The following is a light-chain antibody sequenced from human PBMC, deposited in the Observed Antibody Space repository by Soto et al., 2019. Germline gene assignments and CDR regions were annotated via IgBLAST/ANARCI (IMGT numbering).Light chain of an antibody. Sequence: DIQMTQTPSTLAASLGHRVTITFRASQSISNRLAWYQQKPGKAPKVVIYDASNLESGVPSRLSGSGSGTEFILTINSMQPDDSATYCCQHYGGMWAFGQGTKVDIK. CDR2: DAS. J-gene: IGKJ1*01. V-gene: IGKV1-5*01. CDR3: QHYGGMWA. CDR1: QSISNR.